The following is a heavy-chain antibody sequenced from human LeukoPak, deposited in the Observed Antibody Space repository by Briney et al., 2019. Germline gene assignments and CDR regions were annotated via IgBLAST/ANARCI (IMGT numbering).Heavy chain of an antibody. Sequence: GGSLRLSCAASGFTFSSCAMSWVRQAPGKGLEWVSRINSDGSSISYADSVKGRFTISRDNAKNTLYLQMNSLRAEDTAVYYCAKDRALLWFGEFRDWGQGTLVTVSS. J-gene: IGHJ4*02. CDR1: GFTFSSCA. CDR2: INSDGSSI. V-gene: IGHV3-74*01. D-gene: IGHD3-10*01. CDR3: AKDRALLWFGEFRD.